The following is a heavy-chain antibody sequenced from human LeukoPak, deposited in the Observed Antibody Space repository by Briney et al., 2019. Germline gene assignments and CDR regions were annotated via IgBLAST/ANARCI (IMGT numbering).Heavy chain of an antibody. Sequence: GGSLRPSCAASGFTVSSNYMSWVRQAPGKGLEWVSVIYSGGSTYYADSVKGRFTISRDNSKNTLYLQMNSLRAEDTAVYYCARDRGTAMVTGLDYGMDVWGQGTTVTVSS. V-gene: IGHV3-66*01. J-gene: IGHJ6*02. D-gene: IGHD5-18*01. CDR3: ARDRGTAMVTGLDYGMDV. CDR1: GFTVSSNY. CDR2: IYSGGST.